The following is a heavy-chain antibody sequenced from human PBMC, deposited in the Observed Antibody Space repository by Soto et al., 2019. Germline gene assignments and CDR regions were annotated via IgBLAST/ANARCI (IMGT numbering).Heavy chain of an antibody. CDR3: ARDQLSSGYYYYYGMDV. D-gene: IGHD3-16*02. CDR1: GGTFSSYA. Sequence: QVQLVQSGAEVKKPGSSVKVSCKTSGGTFSSYAISWVRQAPGQGLEWMGGIIPIFGTANYAQKFQGRVTITADESTSTAYMELSSLRSEDTAVYYYARDQLSSGYYYYYGMDVWGQGTTVTVSS. CDR2: IIPIFGTA. J-gene: IGHJ6*02. V-gene: IGHV1-69*12.